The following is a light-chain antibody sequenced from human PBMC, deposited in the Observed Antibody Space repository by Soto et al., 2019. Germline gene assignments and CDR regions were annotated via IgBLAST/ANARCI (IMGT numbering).Light chain of an antibody. Sequence: DIQMTQSPSTLSASVGDRVTITCRASESISRWWAWFQQKPGKAPNLLIYDASILQSGVPSRFSGSGCGTDFTLTISSLQPEDFVTYYCQQYNDYSTFGQGTKVDIK. CDR1: ESISRW. J-gene: IGKJ1*01. CDR2: DAS. V-gene: IGKV1-5*01. CDR3: QQYNDYST.